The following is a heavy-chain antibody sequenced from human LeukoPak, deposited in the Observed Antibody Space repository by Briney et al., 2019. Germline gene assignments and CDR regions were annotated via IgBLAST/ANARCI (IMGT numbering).Heavy chain of an antibody. CDR1: GFTFNIYS. Sequence: GGSLRLSCAASGFTFNIYSMNWVRQAPGKGLEWVSSISGTSNYIYYADSVKGRFTISRDNAKNSLYLHMNSLRAEDTAVYYCARGLQLWYPDDAFDIWGQGTMVTVSS. V-gene: IGHV3-21*01. CDR3: ARGLQLWYPDDAFDI. D-gene: IGHD5-18*01. J-gene: IGHJ3*02. CDR2: ISGTSNYI.